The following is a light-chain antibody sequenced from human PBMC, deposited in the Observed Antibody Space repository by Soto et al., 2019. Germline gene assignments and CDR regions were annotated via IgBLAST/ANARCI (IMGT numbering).Light chain of an antibody. CDR1: SSDVGGYNY. V-gene: IGLV2-11*01. J-gene: IGLJ2*01. CDR3: CSYVGRFVV. CDR2: DVS. Sequence: QSALTQPRSVSGSPGQSVTISCTGTSSDVGGYNYVSWYQQHPGKAPKLMIYDVSKRPSGVPDRFSGCKSGNTASLTISGLQAEDEADYYGCSYVGRFVVFGGGTKLTVL.